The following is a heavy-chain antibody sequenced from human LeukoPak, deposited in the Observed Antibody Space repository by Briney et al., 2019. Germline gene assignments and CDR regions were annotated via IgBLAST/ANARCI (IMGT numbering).Heavy chain of an antibody. V-gene: IGHV1-69*04. CDR2: IIPILGIA. Sequence: SVKVSCKASGDTFSNYAINWVRQAPGQGLEWMGRIIPILGIANYAQKFQGRVTITADKSTTTAYMEVSSLRSEDTAVYYCARDSGGYSYDSIDFWGQGTLVTVSS. CDR1: GDTFSNYA. CDR3: ARDSGGYSYDSIDF. D-gene: IGHD5-18*01. J-gene: IGHJ4*02.